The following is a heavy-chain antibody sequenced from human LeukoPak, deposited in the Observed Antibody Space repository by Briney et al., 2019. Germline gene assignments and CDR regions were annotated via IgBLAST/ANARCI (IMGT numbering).Heavy chain of an antibody. CDR1: GFTFSSYA. D-gene: IGHD3-9*01. Sequence: GGSLRLSCAASGFTFSSYAMSWVRQAPGKGLEWVSAISGSGGSTYYADSVKGRFTISRDNSKNTLYLQMNSLRAEDTAVYYCAKVPYYDILTGYYGYYFDYWGQGTLVTVSS. V-gene: IGHV3-23*01. J-gene: IGHJ4*02. CDR2: ISGSGGST. CDR3: AKVPYYDILTGYYGYYFDY.